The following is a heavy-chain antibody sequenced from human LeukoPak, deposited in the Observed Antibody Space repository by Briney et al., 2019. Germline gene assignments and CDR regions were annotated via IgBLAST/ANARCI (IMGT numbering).Heavy chain of an antibody. CDR3: ARGMLGGSYGPYFDY. V-gene: IGHV3-23*01. D-gene: IGHD3-16*01. J-gene: IGHJ4*02. CDR2: ITGSGIDT. Sequence: PGGSLRLSCAASGFTFSSYAMSWVRQAPGKGLDWVAVITGSGIDTFYADSVKGRFTISRDNSKDTLYLQMNSLRAEDTAVYYCARGMLGGSYGPYFDYWSQGTLVTVSS. CDR1: GFTFSSYA.